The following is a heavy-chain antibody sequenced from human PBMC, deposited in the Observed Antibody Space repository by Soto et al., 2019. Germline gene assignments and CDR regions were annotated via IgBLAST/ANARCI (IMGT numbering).Heavy chain of an antibody. D-gene: IGHD6-13*01. J-gene: IGHJ6*02. CDR3: ARTSAAGKYYYGMDV. V-gene: IGHV5-10-1*01. CDR1: GYSFTTYW. CDR2: IDPSDSYT. Sequence: GESLKISCKGSGYSFTTYWISWVRQMPGKGLEWMGRIDPSDSYTNYSPSFQGHVTISADKSISTAYLQWSSLKASDTAMYYCARTSAAGKYYYGMDVWGQGTTVTVSS.